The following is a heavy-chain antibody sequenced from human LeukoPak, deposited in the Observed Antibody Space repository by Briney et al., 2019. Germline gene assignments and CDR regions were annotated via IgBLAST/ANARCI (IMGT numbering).Heavy chain of an antibody. CDR1: GFALNSYT. CDR3: ARVAQGATTENYFYYYMDV. CDR2: INSRSSHV. Sequence: GGSLRLSCEASGFALNSYTITWVRQAPGKGLESVSSINSRSSHVYIADSVKGRFTISRDNAKNSLFLQMSSLRVEDTAVYYCARVAQGATTENYFYYYMDVWGKGTTVTVSS. J-gene: IGHJ6*03. D-gene: IGHD4-11*01. V-gene: IGHV3-21*01.